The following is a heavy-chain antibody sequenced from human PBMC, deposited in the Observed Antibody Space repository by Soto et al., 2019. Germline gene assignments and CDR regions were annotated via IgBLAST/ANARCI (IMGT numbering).Heavy chain of an antibody. Sequence: EVQLLESGGGLVQPGGSLRLSCAASGFTFSNYAINSVRQAPGKGLEWVSVISGSGGSTYYADSVKGRFTISRDNSKNTLYLQMNSLRAEDTAVYYCAKRATGTYFDYWGQEPWSSSPQ. CDR2: ISGSGGST. J-gene: IGHJ4*01. CDR3: AKRATGTYFDY. CDR1: GFTFSNYA. D-gene: IGHD1-1*01. V-gene: IGHV3-23*01.